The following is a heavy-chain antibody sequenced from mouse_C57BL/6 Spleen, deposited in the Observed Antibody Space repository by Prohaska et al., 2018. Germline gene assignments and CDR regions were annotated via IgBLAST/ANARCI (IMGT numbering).Heavy chain of an antibody. CDR3: AGDRDGYVTKSN. V-gene: IGHV12-3*01. D-gene: IGHD2-2*01. J-gene: IGHJ4*01. CDR1: GFPITSGYY. CDR2: ITHSGET. Sequence: QMQLQESRPGLVQPSQSLFLTCSITGFPITSGYYWIWIRQSPGKPIEWMGYITHSGETFYNPSLQSTIYLTRDTSKNQFFLQLNSVTTEDTAIYYGAGDRDGYVTKSNWGQGTSVTVSS.